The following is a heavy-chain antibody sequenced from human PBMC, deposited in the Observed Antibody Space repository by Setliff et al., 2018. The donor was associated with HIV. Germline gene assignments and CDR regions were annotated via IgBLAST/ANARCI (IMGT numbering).Heavy chain of an antibody. Sequence: PGESLKISCAASGFTFSTYGMHWVRQAPGKGLEWVAFIRYDGNIKSYADSVRGRFTISRDNSKNTLYLQMDSLRAEDTAVYYCVRDQNTPSRCRSKTCINPGDYWGLGTLVTVSS. CDR3: VRDQNTPSRCRSKTCINPGDY. CDR2: IRYDGNIK. D-gene: IGHD2-2*01. J-gene: IGHJ4*02. V-gene: IGHV3-30*02. CDR1: GFTFSTYG.